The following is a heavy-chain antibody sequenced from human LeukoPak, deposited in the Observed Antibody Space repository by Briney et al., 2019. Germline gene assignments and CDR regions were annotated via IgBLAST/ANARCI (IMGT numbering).Heavy chain of an antibody. CDR3: ARDRGTFGVVDS. CDR1: GFSFPSHS. D-gene: IGHD3-3*01. V-gene: IGHV3-48*04. J-gene: IGHJ4*02. Sequence: HPGGSLRLSCAASGFSFPSHSFHWVRQSPGKGLEWVAYIGTSSSTIYQAKSVKGRFSISRDNAKNSLFLQMDSLRVEDTAVYYCARDRGTFGVVDSWGQGTLVAVSS. CDR2: IGTSSSTI.